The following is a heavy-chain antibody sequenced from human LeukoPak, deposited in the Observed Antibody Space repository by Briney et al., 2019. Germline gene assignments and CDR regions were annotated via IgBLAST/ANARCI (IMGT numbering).Heavy chain of an antibody. V-gene: IGHV4-34*01. CDR1: GGSFSGYY. J-gene: IGHJ4*02. CDR3: ARVRYDSSCYITAPDY. Sequence: SETLALTCAVSGGSFSGYYWSWIRQPPGKGLEWIGEINHSGRTNYKPSLKSGVTLSVATSKNQFSLKLSSVTAADTAVYYCARVRYDSSCYITAPDYWGGGTPASVSS. D-gene: IGHD3-22*01. CDR2: INHSGRT.